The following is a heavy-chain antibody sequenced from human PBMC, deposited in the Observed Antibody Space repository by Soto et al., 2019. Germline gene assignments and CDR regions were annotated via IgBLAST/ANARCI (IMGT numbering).Heavy chain of an antibody. CDR3: AREAISTSVHNWFDP. Sequence: GASVKVSCKASGGTFSSYGISWVRQAPGQGLEWMGWISAYNGNTNYAQKLQGRVTMTTDTSTSTAYMELRSLRSDDTSVYYCAREAISTSVHNWFDPWGQGTLVTVSS. CDR1: GGTFSSYG. CDR2: ISAYNGNT. D-gene: IGHD2-2*01. V-gene: IGHV1-18*01. J-gene: IGHJ5*02.